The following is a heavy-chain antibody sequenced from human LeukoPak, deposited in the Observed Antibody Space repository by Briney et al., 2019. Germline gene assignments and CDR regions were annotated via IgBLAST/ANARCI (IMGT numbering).Heavy chain of an antibody. V-gene: IGHV1-18*01. J-gene: IGHJ4*02. CDR1: GYTFSRHS. CDR2: ISPYNGNT. CDR3: ARGEYDLLGDY. D-gene: IGHD3-3*02. Sequence: ASVKVSCKSSGYTFSRHSMNWVRQAPGQGLEWLGWISPYNGNTKYAQKIQGRATMTTDTSTSTAYLELRSLRSDDTAVYYCARGEYDLLGDYWGQGTLVTVSS.